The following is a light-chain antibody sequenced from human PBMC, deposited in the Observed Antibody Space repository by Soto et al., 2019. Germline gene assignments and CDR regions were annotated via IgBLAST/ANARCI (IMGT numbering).Light chain of an antibody. V-gene: IGKV3-15*01. Sequence: EIVMTQSPVTLSASPGESATLSCRASQRVDNNVAWYQQKPGQAPRLLIVGSFARATGIPARFSGSGSGSEFTLTISGLQSEDFAVYYCQQYNDRHPITFGQGTRLEIK. CDR2: GSF. J-gene: IGKJ5*01. CDR3: QQYNDRHPIT. CDR1: QRVDNN.